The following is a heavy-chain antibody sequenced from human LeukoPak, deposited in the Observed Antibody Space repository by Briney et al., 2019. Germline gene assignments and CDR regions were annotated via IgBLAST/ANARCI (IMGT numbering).Heavy chain of an antibody. CDR1: GGSISSGGYY. Sequence: SETLSLTCTVSGGSISSGGYYWSWIRQPPGKGLEWIGYIYHSGSTYYNPSLKSRVTISVDTSKNQFSLKLSSVTAADTAVYYCARLSPGSGWSWDVWGQGTTVTVSS. CDR2: IYHSGST. J-gene: IGHJ6*02. D-gene: IGHD6-19*01. V-gene: IGHV4-30-2*01. CDR3: ARLSPGSGWSWDV.